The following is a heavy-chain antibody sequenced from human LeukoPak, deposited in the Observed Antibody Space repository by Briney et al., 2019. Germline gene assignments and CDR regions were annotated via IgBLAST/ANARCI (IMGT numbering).Heavy chain of an antibody. CDR1: GYSIGNGYF. CDR3: ASGYCGGACQLGGVDM. J-gene: IGHJ3*02. Sequence: KTSETLSLTCTVSGYSIGNGYFWGWIRQPPGKGLEWIGNIYRTGTTFYNPSLQSRVSMSVDTSKNTFSLNLKSVTAADTAVYYCASGYCGGACQLGGVDMWGQGTMVTVSS. D-gene: IGHD2-21*02. CDR2: IYRTGTT. V-gene: IGHV4-38-2*02.